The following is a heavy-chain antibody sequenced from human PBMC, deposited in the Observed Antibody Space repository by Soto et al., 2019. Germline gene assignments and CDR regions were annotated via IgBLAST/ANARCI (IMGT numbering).Heavy chain of an antibody. CDR3: ARRPHSYYDFWSGYPAYFDY. J-gene: IGHJ4*01. D-gene: IGHD3-3*01. CDR1: GGSLSSSSYY. V-gene: IGHV4-39*01. CDR2: IYYSGST. Sequence: PSETLSLSCTVSGGSLSSSSYYWGWIRQPPGKGLEWIGSIYYSGSTYYNPSLKSRVTISVDTSKNQFSLKLSSVTAADTAVYYCARRPHSYYDFWSGYPAYFDYCGQRTLVTVSS.